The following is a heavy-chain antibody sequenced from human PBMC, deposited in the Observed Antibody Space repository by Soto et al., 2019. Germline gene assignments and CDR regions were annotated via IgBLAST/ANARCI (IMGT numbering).Heavy chain of an antibody. J-gene: IGHJ6*04. Sequence: GGSLRLSCAASGFTVSSKYMSWVRQAPGKGLEWVSLIQSGGPTYYADSVKDRFTISRDTSENTVHLQMDSLRAEDTAVYYCARDDVLCDGGRCYGVPLYVWGKGTTVTVSS. CDR1: GFTVSSKY. V-gene: IGHV3-66*01. CDR3: ARDDVLCDGGRCYGVPLYV. CDR2: IQSGGPT. D-gene: IGHD2-15*01.